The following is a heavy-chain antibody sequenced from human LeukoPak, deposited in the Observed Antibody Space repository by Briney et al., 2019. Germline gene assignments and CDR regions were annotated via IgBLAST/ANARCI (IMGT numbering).Heavy chain of an antibody. CDR3: AKGMGGDYVENFDY. J-gene: IGHJ4*02. CDR1: GFTFSSYW. D-gene: IGHD4-17*01. V-gene: IGHV3-7*03. Sequence: GGSLRLSCAGSGFTFSSYWMTWVRQAPGKGLEWVANIKQDGSEKYYVDSVEGRFTISRDNSKNSLYLQMNSLRTEDTALYYCAKGMGGDYVENFDYWGQGTLVTVSS. CDR2: IKQDGSEK.